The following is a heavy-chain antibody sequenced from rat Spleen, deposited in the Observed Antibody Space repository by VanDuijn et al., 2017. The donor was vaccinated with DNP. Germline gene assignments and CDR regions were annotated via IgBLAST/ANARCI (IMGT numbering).Heavy chain of an antibody. V-gene: IGHV5-22*01. CDR1: RFTFSDYN. J-gene: IGHJ2*01. D-gene: IGHD1-10*01. Sequence: EVQLVESGGGLVQPGRSLKLSCAASRFTFSDYNLAWVRQAPKKGLEWVAYVYYDGGITYYGDSVKGRCTISRDNAKNTLYLQMNSLRSEDMAIYYCVRWGNNYGYFDHWGQGVMVTVSS. CDR2: VYYDGGIT. CDR3: VRWGNNYGYFDH.